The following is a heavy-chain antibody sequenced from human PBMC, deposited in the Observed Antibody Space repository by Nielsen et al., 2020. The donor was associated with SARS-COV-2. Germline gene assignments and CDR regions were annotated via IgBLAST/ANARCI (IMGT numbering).Heavy chain of an antibody. CDR2: ISSSSSYI. Sequence: GESLKISCAASGFTFSSYSMNWVRQAPGKGLEWVSSISSSSSYIYYADSVKGRFTISRDNAKNSLYLQMNSLRAEDTAVYYCAREWRQFHYDSSGYYPDAFDIWGQGTMVTVSS. D-gene: IGHD3-22*01. J-gene: IGHJ3*02. CDR1: GFTFSSYS. CDR3: AREWRQFHYDSSGYYPDAFDI. V-gene: IGHV3-21*01.